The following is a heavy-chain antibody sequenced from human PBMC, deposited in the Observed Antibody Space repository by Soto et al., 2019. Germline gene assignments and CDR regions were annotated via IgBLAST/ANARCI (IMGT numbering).Heavy chain of an antibody. CDR3: ASGLGSYYGGVDY. CDR1: GFTVSSNY. D-gene: IGHD1-26*01. V-gene: IGHV3-53*01. Sequence: EVQLVESGGGLIQPGGSLRLSCAASGFTVSSNYMSWVRQAPGKGLEWVSVIYSGGTTYYAASVKGRFTISRDNSKNTLYLQMNSLRAEDTAVYYCASGLGSYYGGVDYWGQGTLVTVSS. J-gene: IGHJ4*02. CDR2: IYSGGTT.